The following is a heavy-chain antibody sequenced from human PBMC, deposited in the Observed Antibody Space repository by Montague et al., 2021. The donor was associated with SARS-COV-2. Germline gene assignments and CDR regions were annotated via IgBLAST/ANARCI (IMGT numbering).Heavy chain of an antibody. CDR3: ARGFDY. Sequence: SETLSLTCTVSGGSISSYYWSWIRRPPGKGLEWIGYINYSGSTNYNPSLKSRVTISVDTSRNQFSLKLSSVTAADTAVCYCARGFDYWGQGTLVTVSS. J-gene: IGHJ4*02. CDR1: GGSISSYY. CDR2: INYSGST. V-gene: IGHV4-59*01.